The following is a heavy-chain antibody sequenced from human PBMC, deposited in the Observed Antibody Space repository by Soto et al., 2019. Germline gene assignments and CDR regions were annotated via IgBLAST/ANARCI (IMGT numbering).Heavy chain of an antibody. CDR2: INHSGST. CDR3: ARGQLRFLEWSYYYYMDV. D-gene: IGHD3-3*01. J-gene: IGHJ6*03. CDR1: GGSFSGYY. Sequence: TLSLTCAVSGGSFSGYYWSWIRQPPGQGLEWIGEINHSGSTNYNPSLKSRVTISVDTSKNQFSLKLSSVTAADTAVYYCARGQLRFLEWSYYYYMDVWGKGTTVTVSS. V-gene: IGHV4-34*01.